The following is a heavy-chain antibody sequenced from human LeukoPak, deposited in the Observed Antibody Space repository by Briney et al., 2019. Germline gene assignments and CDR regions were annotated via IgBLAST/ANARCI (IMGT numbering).Heavy chain of an antibody. J-gene: IGHJ4*02. D-gene: IGHD3-10*01. CDR3: ATVTWFGESRRQ. CDR2: ITDSGSKT. Sequence: PGGSLRLSCAASGLTFGSYEMNWVRQAPGKGLEWVSGITDSGSKTHHADSVNGRFAISRDNSRNTLYLHMNSLRADDTAVYYCATVTWFGESRRQWGQGTLVTVSS. V-gene: IGHV3-23*01. CDR1: GLTFGSYE.